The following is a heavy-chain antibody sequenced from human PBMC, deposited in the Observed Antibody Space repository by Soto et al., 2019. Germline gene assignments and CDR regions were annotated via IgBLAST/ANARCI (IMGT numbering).Heavy chain of an antibody. J-gene: IGHJ5*02. V-gene: IGHV1-69*13. CDR2: IIPIFGTA. CDR3: ARGYYYDSSGYYYGGDLPMGNWFDP. Sequence: SVKVSCKASGGTFSIYAISWVLQSPLQWLDWMGGIIPIFGTANYAQKFQGRVTITADESTSTAYMELSSLRSEDTAVYYCARGYYYDSSGYYYGGDLPMGNWFDPWGQGTLVTVS. CDR1: GGTFSIYA. D-gene: IGHD3-22*01.